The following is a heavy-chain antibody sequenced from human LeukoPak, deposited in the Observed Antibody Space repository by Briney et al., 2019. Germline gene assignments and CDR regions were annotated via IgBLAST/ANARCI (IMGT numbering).Heavy chain of an antibody. CDR3: AREDRYCSGGRCYS. V-gene: IGHV4-38-2*02. Sequence: SETLSLTCSVSSYSIPIGYYWGWIRQSPGKGLEWLGSINLDGHTYYNPSLKSRVTISLDTSKNQFSLKLSSVTAADTAVYYCAREDRYCSGGRCYSWGQGTLVTVSS. CDR1: SYSIPIGYY. J-gene: IGHJ5*02. CDR2: INLDGHT. D-gene: IGHD2-15*01.